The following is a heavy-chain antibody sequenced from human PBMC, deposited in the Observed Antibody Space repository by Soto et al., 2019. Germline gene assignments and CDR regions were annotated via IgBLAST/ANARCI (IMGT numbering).Heavy chain of an antibody. J-gene: IGHJ4*02. Sequence: QVQLVQSGAEVKKPGASVKVSCKASGYTFTSYSISWVRQAPGQGLEWMGWISAYNGNTNYAQKLQGRLTMTTDRTTSTAYNELRGLRSNDTGVDFCSRQLPPNDYWGQGTLVTVAS. D-gene: IGHD1-1*01. CDR1: GYTFTSYS. CDR3: SRQLPPNDY. V-gene: IGHV1-18*01. CDR2: ISAYNGNT.